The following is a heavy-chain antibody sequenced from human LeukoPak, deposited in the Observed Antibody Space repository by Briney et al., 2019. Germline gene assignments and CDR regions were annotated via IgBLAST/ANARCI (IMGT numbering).Heavy chain of an antibody. D-gene: IGHD2-15*01. V-gene: IGHV3-11*01. CDR3: AKEVPYCSGGSCFNWFDP. J-gene: IGHJ5*02. CDR1: GFIFSDYY. CDR2: ISSDGKSI. Sequence: PGGSLRLSCAASGFIFSDYYMSWIRQAPGKGLEWISFISSDGKSINYADSVKGRFTISRDNSKNTLYLQMNSLRAEDTAVYYCAKEVPYCSGGSCFNWFDPWGQGTLVTVSS.